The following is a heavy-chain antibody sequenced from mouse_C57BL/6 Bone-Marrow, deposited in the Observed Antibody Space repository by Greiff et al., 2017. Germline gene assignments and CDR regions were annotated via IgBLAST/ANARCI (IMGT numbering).Heavy chain of an antibody. J-gene: IGHJ3*01. CDR2: INPNNGGT. CDR3: ARYGSGPAWYAY. Sequence: EVQLQQSGPELVKPGASVKIPCKASGYTFTDYNMDWVKQSHGKSLEWIGDINPNNGGTIYNQKFKGKATLTVAKSSSTAYMELRSLPSEDTAVYYCARYGSGPAWYAYWGQGTLVTVSA. CDR1: GYTFTDYN. V-gene: IGHV1-18*01. D-gene: IGHD1-1*01.